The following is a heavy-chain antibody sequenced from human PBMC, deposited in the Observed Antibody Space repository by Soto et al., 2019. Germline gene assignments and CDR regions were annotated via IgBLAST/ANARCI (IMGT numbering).Heavy chain of an antibody. CDR2: IWYDGSNK. Sequence: QVQLVESGGGVVQPGRSLRLSCAASGFTFSSYGMHWVRQAPGKGLEWVAVIWYDGSNKNYADSVKGRFTISRDDSKNTLYLQMSSLSAEDTAVYYCARDAPPSCSSISCHLAGGMDVW. D-gene: IGHD2-2*01. V-gene: IGHV3-33*01. CDR3: ARDAPPSCSSISCHLAGGMDV. J-gene: IGHJ6*01. CDR1: GFTFSSYG.